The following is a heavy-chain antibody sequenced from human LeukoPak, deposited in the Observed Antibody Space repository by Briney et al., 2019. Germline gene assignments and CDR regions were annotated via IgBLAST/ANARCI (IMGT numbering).Heavy chain of an antibody. V-gene: IGHV4-39*07. D-gene: IGHD2-15*01. CDR3: ARGVYCSGGSCYGTALSYFDY. J-gene: IGHJ4*02. CDR2: IYVAGRKDFDSGRT. CDR1: GGSISSGSYS. Sequence: SETLSLTCIVSGGSISSGSYSWVWIRQPPGKGLEWIGTIYVAGRKDFDSGRTDITPSLMSRVTISVDTSKNQLSLRLTSVTAADTAVYYCARGVYCSGGSCYGTALSYFDYWGQGALVTVSS.